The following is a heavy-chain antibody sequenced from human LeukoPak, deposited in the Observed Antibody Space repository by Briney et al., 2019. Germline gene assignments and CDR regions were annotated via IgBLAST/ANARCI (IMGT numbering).Heavy chain of an antibody. CDR1: GGSISSYY. D-gene: IGHD3-3*01. J-gene: IGHJ4*02. Sequence: SETLSLTCTVSGGSISSYYWSWIRQPPGKGLEWIGYIYYSGSTNHNPSLKSRVTISVDTSKNQFSLKLSSVTAADTAVYYCASSDFWSGAAAFDYWGQGTLVTVSS. V-gene: IGHV4-59*01. CDR2: IYYSGST. CDR3: ASSDFWSGAAAFDY.